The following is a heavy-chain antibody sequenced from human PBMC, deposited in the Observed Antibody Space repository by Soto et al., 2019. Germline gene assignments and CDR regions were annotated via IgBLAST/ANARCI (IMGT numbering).Heavy chain of an antibody. CDR3: ARDFVEKAAAGSYDAFDI. CDR2: IKQDGSEK. CDR1: GFTFSSYW. D-gene: IGHD6-13*01. Sequence: GGSLRLSCAASGFTFSSYWMSWVRQAPGKGLEWVANIKQDGSEKYYVDSVKGRFTIYRDNAKNSLYLQMNSLRAEDTAVYYCARDFVEKAAAGSYDAFDIWGQGTMVTVSS. J-gene: IGHJ3*02. V-gene: IGHV3-7*01.